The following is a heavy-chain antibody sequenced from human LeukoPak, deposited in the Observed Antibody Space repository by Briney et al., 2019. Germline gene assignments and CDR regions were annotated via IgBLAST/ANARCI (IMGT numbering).Heavy chain of an antibody. Sequence: PGGSLRLSCAASGFTFSSYEMNWVRQAPGKGLEWVSYISSSGSTIYYADSVKGRFTISRDNAKNSLYLQMNSLRAEDTAVYYCAKDTGFYDILTGYGLFDYWGQGTLVTVSS. J-gene: IGHJ4*02. D-gene: IGHD3-9*01. CDR1: GFTFSSYE. CDR3: AKDTGFYDILTGYGLFDY. V-gene: IGHV3-48*03. CDR2: ISSSGSTI.